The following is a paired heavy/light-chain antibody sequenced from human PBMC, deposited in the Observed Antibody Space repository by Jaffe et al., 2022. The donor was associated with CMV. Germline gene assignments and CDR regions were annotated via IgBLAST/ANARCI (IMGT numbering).Light chain of an antibody. CDR2: AAS. CDR1: QGISSY. CDR3: QQVKSYPIT. V-gene: IGKV1-9*01. J-gene: IGKJ5*01. Sequence: IQLTQSPSSLSAFVGDRVTITCRASQGISSYLAWYQQKPGKAPKFLIYAASTLQSGVPSRFSGSGSGTDFTLTINSLQPEDFATYYCQQVKSYPITVGQGTRLEIK.
Heavy chain of an antibody. CDR3: SRGRDPCLSSSCTYYFDY. CDR1: GFTFGDYA. J-gene: IGHJ4*02. CDR2: IRSTPYGATT. V-gene: IGHV3-49*05. Sequence: EVQLVESGGGLVKPGWSLRLSCTTSGFTFGDYAINWFRQAPGKGLEWVGFIRSTPYGATTEFAASVKGRFSASRDDSISVAYLQVNSLNTEDTAVYYCSRGRDPCLSSSCTYYFDYWGQGSLVTVSS. D-gene: IGHD2-2*01.